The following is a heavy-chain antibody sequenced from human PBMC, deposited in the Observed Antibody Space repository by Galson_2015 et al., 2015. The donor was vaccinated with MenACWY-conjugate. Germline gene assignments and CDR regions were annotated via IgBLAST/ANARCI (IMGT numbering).Heavy chain of an antibody. V-gene: IGHV3-7*03. CDR3: ARGTVTPSGVKNYGIDV. D-gene: IGHD4-17*01. CDR2: IKRGGSGR. J-gene: IGHJ6*02. CDR1: GFTFSNYG. Sequence: ALRLCCAAAGFTFSNYGMSCVRQTPGKGLEWVANIKRGGSGRYYEDYVRGRFTISRDNAKNALYLQMNSLRAEDTALYYCARGTVTPSGVKNYGIDVWGQGTTVTVSS.